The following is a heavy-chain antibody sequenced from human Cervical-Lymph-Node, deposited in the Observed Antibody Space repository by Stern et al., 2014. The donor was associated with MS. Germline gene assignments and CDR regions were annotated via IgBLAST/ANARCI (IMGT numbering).Heavy chain of an antibody. J-gene: IGHJ5*02. CDR2: ITYSGST. D-gene: IGHD6-6*01. V-gene: IGHV4-39*01. CDR3: ARHPPYSSSPNWFDP. CDR1: GGSISSSSYY. Sequence: QVQLQESGPGLVKPSETLSLTCTVSGGSISSSSYYWGWIRQPPGKGLEWIGSITYSGSTYYNPSLKSRVTLFVDTYTIQFSLNISSLTAADTAVYYCARHPPYSSSPNWFDPWGQGTLVTVSS.